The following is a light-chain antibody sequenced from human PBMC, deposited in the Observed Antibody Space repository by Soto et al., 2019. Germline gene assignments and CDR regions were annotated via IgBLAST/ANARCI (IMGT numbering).Light chain of an antibody. CDR2: AAS. Sequence: DIQMTQSPSSLSASVGDRVTITCRASQPITTFLNWYQQKPGRAPKLLIHAASSLQSGVPSRFRGSGSGTAFTLTISSLQPEDFAAYYCQQSYSAPYTFGQGTKLEIK. V-gene: IGKV1-39*01. CDR1: QPITTF. J-gene: IGKJ2*01. CDR3: QQSYSAPYT.